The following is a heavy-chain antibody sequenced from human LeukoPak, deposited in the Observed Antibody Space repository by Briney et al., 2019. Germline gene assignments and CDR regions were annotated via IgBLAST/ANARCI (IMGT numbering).Heavy chain of an antibody. CDR2: INWNGGST. CDR1: GFTFDDYG. Sequence: RPGGSLRLSCAASGFTFDDYGMSWVRQAPGKGLEWVSGINWNGGSTGYADSVKGRFTISRDNAKNSLYLQMNSLRAEDTAVYYCARTGGSFYFYYYMDVWGKGTTVTVSS. D-gene: IGHD1-26*01. CDR3: ARTGGSFYFYYYMDV. V-gene: IGHV3-20*04. J-gene: IGHJ6*03.